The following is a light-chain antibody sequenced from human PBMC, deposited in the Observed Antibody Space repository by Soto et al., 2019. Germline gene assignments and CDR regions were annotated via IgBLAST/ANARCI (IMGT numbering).Light chain of an antibody. J-gene: IGKJ3*01. V-gene: IGKV1-12*01. Sequence: DIQMTQSPSSVSASVGDTVTITCRASQDILSWLAWYQQKPGEAPRLLIYASSNLQSWVPSRFSGSRSGTDFTLTISSLQPEDFVTYYCQQANTFPITFGPGTRLDIK. CDR2: ASS. CDR1: QDILSW. CDR3: QQANTFPIT.